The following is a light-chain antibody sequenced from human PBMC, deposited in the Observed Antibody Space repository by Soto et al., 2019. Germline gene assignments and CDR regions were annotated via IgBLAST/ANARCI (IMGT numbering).Light chain of an antibody. J-gene: IGLJ3*02. CDR1: SSDVGRYNF. Sequence: QSALTQPASVSGSPGQSITISCTGTSSDVGRYNFVSWYQQHPGKAPRLMIFDVVNRPSGVSTRFSGSKSGNTASLTISGLQAEDEADYYCCSYSGSSTIVVFGGGTKLTVL. V-gene: IGLV2-14*03. CDR2: DVV. CDR3: CSYSGSSTIVV.